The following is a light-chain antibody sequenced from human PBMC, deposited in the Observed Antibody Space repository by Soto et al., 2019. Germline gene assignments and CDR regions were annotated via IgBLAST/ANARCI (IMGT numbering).Light chain of an antibody. CDR2: DES. CDR3: HQRSNWPIS. J-gene: IGKJ4*01. CDR1: QSISTY. V-gene: IGKV3-11*01. Sequence: EIVLTQSPATLSLSPGERATLSCRARQSISTYLAGFQQKPGQAPRLLIYDESDRATGIPARFSGSGSGTDFALTIGSLEPEDVAVYYFHQRSNWPISFGGGTKVETK.